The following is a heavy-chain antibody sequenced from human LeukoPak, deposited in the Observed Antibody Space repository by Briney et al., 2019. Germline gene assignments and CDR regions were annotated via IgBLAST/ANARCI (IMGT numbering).Heavy chain of an antibody. J-gene: IGHJ4*02. Sequence: ASVKVSCKASGYTFTSYYMHWVRQAPGQGLEWMGIINPSGGSTSSAQKFQGRVTMTRDTSTSTVYMELSSLRSEDTAVYYCASADYGGNSALGYWGQGTLVTVSS. CDR1: GYTFTSYY. V-gene: IGHV1-46*01. D-gene: IGHD4-23*01. CDR3: ASADYGGNSALGY. CDR2: INPSGGST.